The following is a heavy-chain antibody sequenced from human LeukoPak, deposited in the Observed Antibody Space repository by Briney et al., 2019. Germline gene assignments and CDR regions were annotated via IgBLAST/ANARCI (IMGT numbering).Heavy chain of an antibody. J-gene: IGHJ4*02. CDR3: ARDGGRY. D-gene: IGHD2-15*01. Sequence: GRSLRLSCAASGFTFSSYAMHWVRQAPGKGLEWVAVISYDGSNKYYADSVKGRFTISRDSSKNTLYLQMNSLRAEDTAVYYCARDGGRYWGQGTLVTVSS. CDR1: GFTFSSYA. CDR2: ISYDGSNK. V-gene: IGHV3-30-3*01.